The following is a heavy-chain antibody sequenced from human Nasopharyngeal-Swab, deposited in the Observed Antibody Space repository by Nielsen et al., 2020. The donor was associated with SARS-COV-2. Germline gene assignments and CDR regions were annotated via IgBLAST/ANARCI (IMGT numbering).Heavy chain of an antibody. CDR2: IYYNGNT. D-gene: IGHD3-16*01. Sequence: SETLSLTCTVSGDSIAYSTFYWGWIRQPPGKGLEWIGSIYYNGNTYQNPSLKSRLTISVDKSKNQFSLKLTSVTAADTAVYYCARPFMWGPGTLVTVSA. CDR1: GDSIAYSTFY. J-gene: IGHJ4*02. V-gene: IGHV4-39*01. CDR3: ARPFM.